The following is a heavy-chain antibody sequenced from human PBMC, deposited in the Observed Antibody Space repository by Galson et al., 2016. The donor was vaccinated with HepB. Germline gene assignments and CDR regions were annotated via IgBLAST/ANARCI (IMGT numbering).Heavy chain of an antibody. V-gene: IGHV4-61*01. J-gene: IGHJ4*02. CDR1: GGSVSNGYYY. CDR3: ARELGATPDFDY. Sequence: SETLSLTCTVSGGSVSNGYYYWSWIRQPPGKGLEWIAYIYYSGSTNYNPSLKSRVTISVDTSNNQFSLKLNSVTAADTAVYYCARELGATPDFDYWGQGALVTVSS. CDR2: IYYSGST. D-gene: IGHD1-26*01.